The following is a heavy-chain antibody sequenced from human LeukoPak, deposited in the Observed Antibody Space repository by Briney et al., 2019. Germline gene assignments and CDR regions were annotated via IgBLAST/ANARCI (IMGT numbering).Heavy chain of an antibody. D-gene: IGHD1-14*01. CDR2: IKPDGSEK. CDR1: GFTFSNFW. J-gene: IGHJ4*02. Sequence: GGSLRLSCVASGFTFSNFWMNWVRQAPGKGLEWLANIKPDGSEKYYVDSVKGRFTISRDNAKNLLYLQMNSLRVEDTAMYYCTRERTYNSEDYWGQGTLVTVSS. CDR3: TRERTYNSEDY. V-gene: IGHV3-7*01.